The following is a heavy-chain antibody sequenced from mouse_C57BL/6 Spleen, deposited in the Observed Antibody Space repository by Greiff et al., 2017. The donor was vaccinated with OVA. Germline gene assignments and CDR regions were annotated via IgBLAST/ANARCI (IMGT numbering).Heavy chain of an antibody. CDR1: GYTFTSYW. V-gene: IGHV1-50*01. Sequence: QVQLQQPGAELVKPGASVKLSCKASGYTFTSYWMQWVKQRPGQGLEWIGEIDPSDSYTNYNQKFKGKATLTVDKSSSTAYMQLSSLTSEDSAVYYCARSETAQATWFDYWGQGTTLTVSS. CDR3: ARSETAQATWFDY. J-gene: IGHJ2*01. D-gene: IGHD3-2*02. CDR2: IDPSDSYT.